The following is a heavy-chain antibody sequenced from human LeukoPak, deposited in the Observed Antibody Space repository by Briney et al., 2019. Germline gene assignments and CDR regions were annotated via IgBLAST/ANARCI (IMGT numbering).Heavy chain of an antibody. CDR1: GGSISSYY. CDR3: ARVEGDSSSWPSFDY. V-gene: IGHV4-59*01. D-gene: IGHD6-13*01. CDR2: IYYSGST. J-gene: IGHJ4*02. Sequence: SETLSLTCTVSGGSISSYYWSWIRQPPGKGLEWIGYIYYSGSTNYNPSLKSRVTISVDTSKNQFSLKLSPVTAADTAVYYCARVEGDSSSWPSFDYWGQGTLVTVSS.